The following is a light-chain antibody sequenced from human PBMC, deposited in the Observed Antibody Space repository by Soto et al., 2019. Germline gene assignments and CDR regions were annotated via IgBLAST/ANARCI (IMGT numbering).Light chain of an antibody. V-gene: IGLV6-57*01. CDR2: EDN. J-gene: IGLJ1*01. CDR3: QSYDSSTHV. CDR1: SGSIASIY. Sequence: NFMLTQPHSVSESPGKTLTMSCTRSSGSIASIYVQWYQRRPGSSPTTMIYEDNKRPSGVPDRFSGSIDSSSNSASLTISGLKTEDEADYYCQSYDSSTHVFGTGTKVTVL.